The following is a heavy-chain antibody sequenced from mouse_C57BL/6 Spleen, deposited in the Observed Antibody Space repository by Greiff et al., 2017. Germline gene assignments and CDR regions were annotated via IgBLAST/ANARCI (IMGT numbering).Heavy chain of an antibody. CDR3: ASGDYCSPYYFDY. CDR1: GYTFTSYW. D-gene: IGHD2-13*01. V-gene: IGHV1-52*01. J-gene: IGHJ2*01. CDR2: IYPSDSAT. Sequence: VQLQQPGAELVRPGSSLKLSCKASGYTFTSYWMHWVKQRPIQGLEWIGNIYPSDSATHYNQKFKDKATLTVDKSTSTAYMQLSSLTSEDSAVYYCASGDYCSPYYFDYWGQGTTLTVSS.